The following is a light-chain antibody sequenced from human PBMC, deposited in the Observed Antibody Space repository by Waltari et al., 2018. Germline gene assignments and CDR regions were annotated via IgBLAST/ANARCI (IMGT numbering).Light chain of an antibody. CDR3: PSRDISGDVI. V-gene: IGLV3-19*01. J-gene: IGLJ2*01. Sequence: SSELTQDPAVSVALGQPVRITCHGDSLRIYYGSWSRQKPGQAPVLVIYGKNNRPSGIPDRFSASSSGDTASLTITETQAEDEAVYYCPSRDISGDVIFGGGTKLTVL. CDR2: GKN. CDR1: SLRIYY.